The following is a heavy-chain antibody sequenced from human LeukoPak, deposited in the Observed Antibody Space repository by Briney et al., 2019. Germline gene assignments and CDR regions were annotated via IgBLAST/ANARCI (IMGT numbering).Heavy chain of an antibody. CDR1: GFTFSSYW. J-gene: IGHJ4*02. CDR2: INSDGSST. CDR3: ARGTYYYDSSGYYYLDYYFDY. Sequence: PGGSLRLSCAASGFTFSSYWMHWVRQAPGKGLVWVSRINSDGSSTSYADSVKGRFTISRDNAKNTLYLQMNSLRAEDTAVYYCARGTYYYDSSGYYYLDYYFDYWGQGTLVTVSS. V-gene: IGHV3-74*01. D-gene: IGHD3-22*01.